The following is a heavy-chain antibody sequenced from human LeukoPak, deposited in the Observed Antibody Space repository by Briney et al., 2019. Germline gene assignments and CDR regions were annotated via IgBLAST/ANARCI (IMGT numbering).Heavy chain of an antibody. Sequence: GGSLRLSCAASGFTFDDYAMHWVRQAPGKGLEWVSGISWNSGSIGYADSVKGRFTISRDNAKNSLYLQMNSLRAEDTPIYYCAKDIGSGSYNYYYGMDVWGQGTTVTASS. CDR2: ISWNSGSI. J-gene: IGHJ6*02. V-gene: IGHV3-9*01. CDR3: AKDIGSGSYNYYYGMDV. CDR1: GFTFDDYA. D-gene: IGHD3-10*01.